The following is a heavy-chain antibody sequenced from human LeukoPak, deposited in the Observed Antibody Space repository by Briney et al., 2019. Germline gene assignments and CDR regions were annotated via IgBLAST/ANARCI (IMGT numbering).Heavy chain of an antibody. D-gene: IGHD1-26*01. V-gene: IGHV3-30*02. Sequence: GGSLRLSCAASGFTFSSYGMHWVRQAPGKGLEWVAFIRYDGSNKYYADSVKGRFTISRDNAKNSLYLQMNSLRAEDTAVYYCARDARGSPAPYYFDYWGQGTLVTVSS. CDR1: GFTFSSYG. CDR3: ARDARGSPAPYYFDY. CDR2: IRYDGSNK. J-gene: IGHJ4*02.